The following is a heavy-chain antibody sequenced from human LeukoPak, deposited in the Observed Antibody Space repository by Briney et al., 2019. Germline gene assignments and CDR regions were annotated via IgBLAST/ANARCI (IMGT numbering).Heavy chain of an antibody. V-gene: IGHV3-48*03. D-gene: IGHD2-2*01. J-gene: IGHJ3*02. CDR1: GFSLTTYE. Sequence: PGGSLRLSCAASGFSLTTYEMNWVRQAPGKGLEWVSYISSSGDSIYYADSVKGRFTISRDNAKNSLFLQMNSLRDEDTSVYYCARGGYCSSSNCFANAFDIWGQGTMVTVSS. CDR2: ISSSGDSI. CDR3: ARGGYCSSSNCFANAFDI.